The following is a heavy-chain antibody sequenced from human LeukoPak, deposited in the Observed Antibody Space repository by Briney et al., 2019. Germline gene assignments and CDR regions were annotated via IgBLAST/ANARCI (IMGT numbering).Heavy chain of an antibody. CDR2: IYYSGST. Sequence: SETLSLTCTVSGGSISSYYWSWIRQPPGKGLEWIGYIYYSGSTNYNPSLKGRVTISVDTSKNQFSLKLSSVTAADTAVYYCARDRGSGSYRYLGWFDPWGQGTLVTVSS. CDR1: GGSISSYY. D-gene: IGHD3-10*01. J-gene: IGHJ5*02. V-gene: IGHV4-59*01. CDR3: ARDRGSGSYRYLGWFDP.